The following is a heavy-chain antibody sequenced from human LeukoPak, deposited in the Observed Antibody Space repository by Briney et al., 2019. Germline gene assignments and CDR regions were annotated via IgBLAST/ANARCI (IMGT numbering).Heavy chain of an antibody. CDR2: IIGSGGST. D-gene: IGHD3-3*01. CDR3: AKGRFFPSYYFDY. Sequence: PGGSLTLSCAVSGFTFSSYAMSWVRQAPGKGLEWDSAIIGSGGSTYYADSVKGRFTISRDNSRNTLYLQMNSLRAEDTAVYYCAKGRFFPSYYFDYWGQGTLVTVSS. V-gene: IGHV3-23*01. CDR1: GFTFSSYA. J-gene: IGHJ4*02.